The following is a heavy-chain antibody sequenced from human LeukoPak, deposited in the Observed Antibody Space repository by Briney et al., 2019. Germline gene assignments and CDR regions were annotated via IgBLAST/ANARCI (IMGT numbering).Heavy chain of an antibody. V-gene: IGHV4-34*01. Sequence: SETLSLTCTVSGGSISGYYWSWIRQPPGKGLEWIGEINHSGSTNYNPSLKSRVTISVDTSKNQFSLKLSSVTAADTAVYYCARALYYFDYWGQGTLVTVSS. CDR3: ARALYYFDY. CDR2: INHSGST. J-gene: IGHJ4*02. CDR1: GGSISGYY.